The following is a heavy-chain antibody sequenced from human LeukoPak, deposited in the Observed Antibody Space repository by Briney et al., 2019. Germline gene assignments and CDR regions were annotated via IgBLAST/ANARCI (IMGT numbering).Heavy chain of an antibody. J-gene: IGHJ4*02. CDR2: IYSGGST. D-gene: IGHD6-13*01. Sequence: PGGSLRLSCAASGFTVSSNYMSWVRQAPGKGLEWVSVIYSGGSTYCADSVKGRFTISRDNSKNTLYLQMNSLRAEDTAVYYCARGRAAAGKGAVDYWGQGTLITVSS. CDR1: GFTVSSNY. CDR3: ARGRAAAGKGAVDY. V-gene: IGHV3-53*01.